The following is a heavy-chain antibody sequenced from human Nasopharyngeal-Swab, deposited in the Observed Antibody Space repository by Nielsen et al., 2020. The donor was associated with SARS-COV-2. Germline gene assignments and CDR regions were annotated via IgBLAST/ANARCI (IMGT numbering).Heavy chain of an antibody. Sequence: ASVKVSCKASGYTFTSYDINWVRQAPGQGLEWVGWISAYNGNTNYAQKLQGRVTMTTDTSTSTAYMELRSLRSDDTAVYYCATSSDTAMDYYYYGMDVWGQGTTVTVSS. CDR2: ISAYNGNT. D-gene: IGHD5-18*01. CDR3: ATSSDTAMDYYYYGMDV. J-gene: IGHJ6*02. V-gene: IGHV1-18*01. CDR1: GYTFTSYD.